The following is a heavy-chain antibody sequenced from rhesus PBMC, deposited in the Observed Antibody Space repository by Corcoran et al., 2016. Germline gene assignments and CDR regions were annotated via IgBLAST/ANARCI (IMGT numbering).Heavy chain of an antibody. CDR1: GYTFTDYY. CDR3: ARVPLLQYLDWLLSYFDY. Sequence: QVQLVQSGAEVKKPGSSVKVSCKASGYTFTDYYMHWVRQAPRQGLEWMGWINPYNGNTKYARKCQGRVTMTRDTSTSTAYMELSSLRSEDTAVYYCARVPLLQYLDWLLSYFDYWGQGVLVTVSS. CDR2: INPYNGNT. J-gene: IGHJ4*01. D-gene: IGHD3-3*01. V-gene: IGHV1S2*01.